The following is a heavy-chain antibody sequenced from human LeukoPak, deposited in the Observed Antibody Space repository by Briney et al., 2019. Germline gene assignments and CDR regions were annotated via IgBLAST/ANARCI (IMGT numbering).Heavy chain of an antibody. CDR2: ISGSGGSI. V-gene: IGHV3-23*01. CDR3: ARDHKPYYFDY. CDR1: GFTFSSYA. Sequence: PGGSLRLSCAASGFTFSSYAMSWVRQAPGKGLEWVSAISGSGGSIYYADSVKGRFTISRDNAKNSLYLQMNSLRAEDTAVYYCARDHKPYYFDYWGQGTLVTVSS. J-gene: IGHJ4*02.